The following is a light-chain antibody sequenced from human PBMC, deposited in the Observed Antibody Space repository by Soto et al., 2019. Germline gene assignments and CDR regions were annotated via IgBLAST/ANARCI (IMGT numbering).Light chain of an antibody. CDR1: SSDVGHYNY. J-gene: IGLJ2*01. CDR2: DVN. CDR3: CSDTSSSTRR. Sequence: QSALTQPASVYGSPGQSITISCTGTSSDVGHYNYVSWYQQYPGKAPQLMIYDVNTWPSGVSNRFSGSKSGNTASLTISGLQAADDADYYCCSDTSSSTRRFGGGTKVTV. V-gene: IGLV2-14*01.